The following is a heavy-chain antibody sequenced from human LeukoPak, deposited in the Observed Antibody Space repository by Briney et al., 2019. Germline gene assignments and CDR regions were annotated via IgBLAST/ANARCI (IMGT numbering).Heavy chain of an antibody. CDR1: GFTFSRSW. CDR3: AKDSFIVVVPTAAFDI. D-gene: IGHD2-2*01. Sequence: GGSLRLSCAASGFTFSRSWMDWVRQAPGKGLEWVSAISGSGGSTYYADSVKGRFTIPRDNSKNTLYLQMNSLRAEDTAVYYCAKDSFIVVVPTAAFDIWGQGTMVTVSS. V-gene: IGHV3-23*01. CDR2: ISGSGGST. J-gene: IGHJ3*02.